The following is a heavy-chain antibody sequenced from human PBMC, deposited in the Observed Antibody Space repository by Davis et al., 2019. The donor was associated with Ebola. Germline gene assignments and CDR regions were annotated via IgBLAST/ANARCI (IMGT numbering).Heavy chain of an antibody. CDR2: ISAYNGNT. J-gene: IGHJ4*02. Sequence: SVPVPCQASRYTLHNFALMWVRLAPAHGLQWMEWISAYNGNTNYAQKLQGRVTMTTDTSTSTAYMELRSLRSDDTAVYYCARDLGMIAAAGYFDYWGQGTLVTVSS. V-gene: IGHV1-18*01. CDR1: RYTLHNFA. D-gene: IGHD6-13*01. CDR3: ARDLGMIAAAGYFDY.